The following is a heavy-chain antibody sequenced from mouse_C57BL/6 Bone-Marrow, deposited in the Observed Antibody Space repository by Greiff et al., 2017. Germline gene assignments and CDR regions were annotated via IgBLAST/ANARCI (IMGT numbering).Heavy chain of an antibody. Sequence: VHLVESGAELVRPGPSVKLSCKASGYTFTSYWMDWVKQRPGQGLEWIGNIYPSDSETHYNQKFKDKATLTVDKSSSTAYMQLSSLTSEDSAVYYCARSIIYFDDGGQGTTLTVSA. CDR1: GYTFTSYW. J-gene: IGHJ2*01. CDR2: IYPSDSET. D-gene: IGHD2-4*01. V-gene: IGHV1-61*01. CDR3: ARSIIYFDD.